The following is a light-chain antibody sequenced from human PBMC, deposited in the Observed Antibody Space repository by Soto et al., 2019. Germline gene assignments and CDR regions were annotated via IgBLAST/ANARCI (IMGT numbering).Light chain of an antibody. CDR2: GAS. Sequence: EIVLTQSPGTLSLSPGERATLSCRASQSVRSDYLAWYQQKPGQAPRLHIYGASTRATGIPDRFTGSGSGTDLTLTISRLEPEDFAVYYRQQYGSSPRTFGQGTKVDIK. CDR3: QQYGSSPRT. V-gene: IGKV3-20*01. CDR1: QSVRSDY. J-gene: IGKJ1*01.